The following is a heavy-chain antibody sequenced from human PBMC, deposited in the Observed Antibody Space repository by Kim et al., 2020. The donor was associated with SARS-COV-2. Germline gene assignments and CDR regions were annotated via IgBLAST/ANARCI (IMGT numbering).Heavy chain of an antibody. D-gene: IGHD2-2*01. Sequence: WGSLRLSCAASGFTFSSYSMNWVRQAPGKGLEWVSSISSSSYIYYADSVKGRFTISRDNAKNSLYLQMSSLRAEDTAVYYCARAEYQPYYFDYWGQGTLVTVSS. J-gene: IGHJ4*02. CDR3: ARAEYQPYYFDY. CDR2: ISSSSYI. V-gene: IGHV3-21*01. CDR1: GFTFSSYS.